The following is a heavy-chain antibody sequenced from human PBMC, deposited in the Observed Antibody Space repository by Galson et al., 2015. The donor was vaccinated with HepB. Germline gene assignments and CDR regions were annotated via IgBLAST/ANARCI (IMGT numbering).Heavy chain of an antibody. J-gene: IGHJ4*02. D-gene: IGHD6-19*01. CDR3: TTYERDDGQWRPLRF. CDR2: ISYDGSNK. Sequence: LRLSCAASGFTFSSYAMHWVRQAPGKGLEWVAVISYDGSNKYYADSVKGRFTISRDNSKNTLYLQMNSLKTEDTAVYYCTTYERDDGQWRPLRFWGQGTLVTVSS. CDR1: GFTFSSYA. V-gene: IGHV3-30-3*01.